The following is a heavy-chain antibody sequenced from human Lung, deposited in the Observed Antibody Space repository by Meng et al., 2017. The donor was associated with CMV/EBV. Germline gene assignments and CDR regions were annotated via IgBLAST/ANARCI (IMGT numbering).Heavy chain of an antibody. CDR3: ARLFHTSLGTNYYYGMDV. CDR2: INPNTGAT. D-gene: IGHD3-3*01. J-gene: IGHJ6*02. Sequence: ASXXVSXKASGYTFIGYNIHWVRQAPGQGLEWMGWINPNTGATKFAERFQGRVTLTTDTSISTAYMELSRLKSDDTAVFFCARLFHTSLGTNYYYGMDVSGQGXTVTVSS. V-gene: IGHV1-2*02. CDR1: GYTFIGYN.